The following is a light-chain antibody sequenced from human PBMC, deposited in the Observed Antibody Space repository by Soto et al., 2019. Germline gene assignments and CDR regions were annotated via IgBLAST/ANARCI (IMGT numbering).Light chain of an antibody. CDR3: QQYNNWPLA. CDR1: QSVSSN. Sequence: EIVMTQSPATLSVSPGASATLSCRACQSVSSNLAWHQQKPGQAPRILMYDASTRATGISARFSGSGSGTEFTLTISSLQSEDFAVYFCQQYNNWPLAFGQGTRLEIK. V-gene: IGKV3-15*01. CDR2: DAS. J-gene: IGKJ5*01.